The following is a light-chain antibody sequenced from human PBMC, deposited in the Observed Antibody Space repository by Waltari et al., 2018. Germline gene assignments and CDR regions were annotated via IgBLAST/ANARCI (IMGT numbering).Light chain of an antibody. Sequence: SYVLTQPPSVSVAPGQTAWITCGGDHIGLKCVHWYQQKPGQAPVLVVYDDGDRPSGIPERFSGSNSGNTATLTITRVEAGDEADYYCQVWDSTSDQVFGPGTQVTVL. CDR1: HIGLKC. J-gene: IGLJ1*01. CDR2: DDG. V-gene: IGLV3-21*02. CDR3: QVWDSTSDQV.